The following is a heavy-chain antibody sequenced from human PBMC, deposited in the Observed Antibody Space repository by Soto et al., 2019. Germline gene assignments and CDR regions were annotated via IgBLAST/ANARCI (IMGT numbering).Heavy chain of an antibody. D-gene: IGHD3-22*01. CDR2: ISYDGSNK. V-gene: IGHV3-30-3*01. J-gene: IGHJ4*02. CDR1: GFTFSSYA. Sequence: QVQLVESGGGVVQPGRSLRLSCAASGFTFSSYAMHWVRQAPGKGLEWVAVISYDGSNKYYADSVKGRFTISRDNSKNTLYLQMNSLRAEDTAVYYCARDNSYYDSSGYYSSYFDYWGQGTLVTVSS. CDR3: ARDNSYYDSSGYYSSYFDY.